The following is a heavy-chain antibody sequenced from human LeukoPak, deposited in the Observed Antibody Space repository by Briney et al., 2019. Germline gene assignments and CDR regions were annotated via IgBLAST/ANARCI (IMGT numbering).Heavy chain of an antibody. CDR3: ARDLQRAYYYDSSGSGGAFDI. CDR2: INPSGGST. CDR1: GYTFTSYY. V-gene: IGHV1-46*01. Sequence: GASVKVSCKASGYTFTSYYMHWVRQAPGQGLEWMGIINPSGGSTSYAQKFQGRVTTTRDTSTSTVYMELSSLRSEDTAVYYCARDLQRAYYYDSSGSGGAFDIWGQGTMVTVSS. D-gene: IGHD3-22*01. J-gene: IGHJ3*02.